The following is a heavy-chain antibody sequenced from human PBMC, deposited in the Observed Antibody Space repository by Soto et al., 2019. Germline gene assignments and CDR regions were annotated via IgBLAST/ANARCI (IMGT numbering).Heavy chain of an antibody. V-gene: IGHV4-31*03. CDR3: ARVIGYCSSTSCFEFDP. CDR2: IYYSGST. J-gene: IGHJ5*02. Sequence: QVQLQESGPGLVKPSQTLSLTCTVSGGSISSGGYYWSWIRQHPGKGLEWIGYIYYSGSTYYNPSLESRVTISVDTSKNQFSLKLSSVTAADTAVYYCARVIGYCSSTSCFEFDPWGQGTLVTVSS. CDR1: GGSISSGGYY. D-gene: IGHD2-2*01.